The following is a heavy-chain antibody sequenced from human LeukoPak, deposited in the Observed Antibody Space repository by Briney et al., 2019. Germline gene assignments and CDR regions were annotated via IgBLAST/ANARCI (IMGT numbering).Heavy chain of an antibody. CDR3: ARADYDFVWGSYRLPDP. D-gene: IGHD3-16*02. Sequence: ASVKVSCKASGYTFTDYYVHWVRQAPGQGLEWVGWINPNSGGTNYAQKFQGTVTMTRDTSISTAYMELTRLRSDDTAVYYCARADYDFVWGSYRLPDPWGQGTLVTVSS. CDR2: INPNSGGT. V-gene: IGHV1-2*02. J-gene: IGHJ5*02. CDR1: GYTFTDYY.